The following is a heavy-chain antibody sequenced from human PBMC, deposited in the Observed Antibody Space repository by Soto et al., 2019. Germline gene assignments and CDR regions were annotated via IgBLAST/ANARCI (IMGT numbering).Heavy chain of an antibody. CDR1: GGSFSGYY. CDR2: INHSGST. V-gene: IGHV4-34*01. CDR3: ARVQMATLYFDS. D-gene: IGHD5-12*01. Sequence: SETLSLTCAVYGGSFSGYYWSWIRQPPGKGLEWIGEINHSGSTNYNPSLKSRVTISVDTSKNQFSLKLSSVTAADTAVYYCARVQMATLYFDSWGQGTLVTVSS. J-gene: IGHJ4*02.